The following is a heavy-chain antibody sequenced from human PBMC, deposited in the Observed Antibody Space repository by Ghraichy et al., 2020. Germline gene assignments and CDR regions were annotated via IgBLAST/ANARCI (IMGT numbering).Heavy chain of an antibody. D-gene: IGHD2/OR15-2a*01. J-gene: IGHJ6*02. Sequence: SLTCAVSGGSISNSNWWSWVRQPPGKGLEWIGEIYHSGSTNYNPSLKSRVTISVDKSKNQFSLKLSSVTAADTAVYYCARTVFSDYYYYGMDVWGQGTTVTVSS. CDR3: ARTVFSDYYYYGMDV. CDR2: IYHSGST. V-gene: IGHV4-4*02. CDR1: GGSISNSNW.